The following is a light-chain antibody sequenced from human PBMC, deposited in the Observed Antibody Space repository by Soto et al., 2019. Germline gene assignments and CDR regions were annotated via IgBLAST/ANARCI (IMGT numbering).Light chain of an antibody. J-gene: IGKJ1*01. Sequence: DIQMTQSPCSLSSSVGDRVTITCRGSQGISTYLNWYQQKPGKAPKLLIYAASSLQSGVPSRFSGSGSETDFTLTISSLQPEDFATYSCQQSYSTTWTFGQGTKVDIK. CDR3: QQSYSTTWT. CDR2: AAS. V-gene: IGKV1-39*01. CDR1: QGISTY.